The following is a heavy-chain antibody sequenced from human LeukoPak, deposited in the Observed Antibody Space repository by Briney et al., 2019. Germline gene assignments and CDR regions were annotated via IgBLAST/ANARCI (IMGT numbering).Heavy chain of an antibody. D-gene: IGHD3-10*01. CDR1: GGSISSGDYY. CDR3: ARGLPVLLWFGELLPYYFDY. Sequence: SETLSLTCTVSGGSISSGDYYWSWIRQHPGKGLEWIGYIYYSGSTYYNPSLKSRVTISVDTSKNQFSLKLSSVTAADTAVYYCARGLPVLLWFGELLPYYFDYWGQGTLVTVSS. J-gene: IGHJ4*02. CDR2: IYYSGST. V-gene: IGHV4-31*03.